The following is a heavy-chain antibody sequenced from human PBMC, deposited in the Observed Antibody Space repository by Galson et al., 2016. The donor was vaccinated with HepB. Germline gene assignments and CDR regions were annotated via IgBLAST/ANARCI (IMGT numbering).Heavy chain of an antibody. D-gene: IGHD4-17*01. CDR1: GFPFNHFW. V-gene: IGHV3-74*01. CDR3: ARDHYGDYYFDS. J-gene: IGHJ4*02. CDR2: INNDGSST. Sequence: SLRLSCAASGFPFNHFWMHWVRQAAGKGPVWVAPINNDGSSTNYADSVRGRFTISRDNGKNTLYLQIHSLRVDDTATYFCARDHYGDYYFDSWGRGTLVAVSS.